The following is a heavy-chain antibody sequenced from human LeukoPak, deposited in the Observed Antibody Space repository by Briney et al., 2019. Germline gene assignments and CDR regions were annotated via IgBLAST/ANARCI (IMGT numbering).Heavy chain of an antibody. J-gene: IGHJ3*02. V-gene: IGHV3-49*03. D-gene: IGHD3-22*01. Sequence: PGGSLRLSCTASGFTFGDYAMGWFRQAPGKGLEWVGLIRSKAYGGTTEYAASVKGRFTISRDDSKSIAYLQMNSLKTEDTAVYYCTRAFSYYYDSSDAFDIWGQGTMVTVSS. CDR3: TRAFSYYYDSSDAFDI. CDR1: GFTFGDYA. CDR2: IRSKAYGGTT.